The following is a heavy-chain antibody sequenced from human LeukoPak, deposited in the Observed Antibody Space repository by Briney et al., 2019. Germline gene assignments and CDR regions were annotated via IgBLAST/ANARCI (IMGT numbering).Heavy chain of an antibody. CDR3: ARVLVVVTAPGEGAFDI. Sequence: SETLSLTCTVSGGSISSYYWSWIRQPPGKGLEWIGYMYYSGSTNYNPSLKSRVTISVDTSKNQFSLKLSSVTAADTAVYYCARVLVVVTAPGEGAFDIWGQGTMVTVSS. CDR1: GGSISSYY. J-gene: IGHJ3*02. CDR2: MYYSGST. D-gene: IGHD2-21*02. V-gene: IGHV4-59*01.